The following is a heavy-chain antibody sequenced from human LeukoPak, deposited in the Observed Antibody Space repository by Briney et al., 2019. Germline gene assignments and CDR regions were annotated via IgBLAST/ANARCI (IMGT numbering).Heavy chain of an antibody. Sequence: SETLSLTCAVYGGSFSGYYWSWIRQPPGKGLEWIGGINHSGSTNYNPSLKSRVTMSLDTSKNQFSLKLSSVTAADTAVYYCARGGFGCSSSSCSNWFDPWGQGTLVTVSS. CDR3: ARGGFGCSSSSCSNWFDP. J-gene: IGHJ5*02. V-gene: IGHV4-34*01. D-gene: IGHD2-2*01. CDR2: INHSGST. CDR1: GGSFSGYY.